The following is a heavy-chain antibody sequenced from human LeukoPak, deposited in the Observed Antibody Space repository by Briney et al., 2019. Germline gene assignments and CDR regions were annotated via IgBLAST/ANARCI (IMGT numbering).Heavy chain of an antibody. D-gene: IGHD5-12*01. V-gene: IGHV3-30*01. Sequence: PGGSLRLSCAASGFSFSSYSVHWVRQAPGKGLEWVALISYDGSNRYYSDSVKGRSTISRDNSKSTLYLQLNSLRVEDTAVYYCARVGRMWQPLGYYFDYWGQGTPVTVSS. CDR2: ISYDGSNR. J-gene: IGHJ4*02. CDR1: GFSFSSYS. CDR3: ARVGRMWQPLGYYFDY.